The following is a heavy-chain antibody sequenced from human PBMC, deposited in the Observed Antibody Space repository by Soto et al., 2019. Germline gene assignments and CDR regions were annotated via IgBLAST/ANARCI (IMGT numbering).Heavy chain of an antibody. CDR1: GYSFTSYW. Sequence: GESLKISCKGSGYSFTSYWIGWVRHMPGKGLEWMGIIYPGDSDTRYSPSFQGQVTISADKSISTAYLQWSSLKASDTAMYYCASASYYYDSSGYPVAPFDYWGQGTLVTVSS. CDR2: IYPGDSDT. V-gene: IGHV5-51*01. J-gene: IGHJ4*02. D-gene: IGHD3-22*01. CDR3: ASASYYYDSSGYPVAPFDY.